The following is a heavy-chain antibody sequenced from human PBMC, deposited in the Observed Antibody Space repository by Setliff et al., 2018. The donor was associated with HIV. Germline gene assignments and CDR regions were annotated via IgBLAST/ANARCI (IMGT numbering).Heavy chain of an antibody. J-gene: IGHJ4*02. CDR1: GFTFTNYW. Sequence: GGSLRLSCAASGFTFTNYWMAWIRQAPGRGLEWAAIISNDGGREYYVDSVKGRFTSSRDNAKSSLYLQMDSLRVEDTSVYYCWSGYTSGRWGQGTLVTVSS. CDR2: ISNDGGRE. D-gene: IGHD6-19*01. V-gene: IGHV3-7*01. CDR3: WSGYTSGR.